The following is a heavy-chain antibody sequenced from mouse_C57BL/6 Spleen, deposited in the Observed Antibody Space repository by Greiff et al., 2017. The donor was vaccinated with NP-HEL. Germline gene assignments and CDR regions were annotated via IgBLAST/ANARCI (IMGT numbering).Heavy chain of an antibody. CDR3: ARSERFAFAY. CDR2: INPGSGGT. V-gene: IGHV1-54*01. Sequence: VQLQQSGAELVRPGTSVKVSCKASGYAFTNYWIEWVKQRPGQGLGWIGVINPGSGGTNYNEKFKGKATLTADKSSSTAYMQLSSLTSEDSAVYFCARSERFAFAYWGQGTLVTVSA. CDR1: GYAFTNYW. J-gene: IGHJ3*01.